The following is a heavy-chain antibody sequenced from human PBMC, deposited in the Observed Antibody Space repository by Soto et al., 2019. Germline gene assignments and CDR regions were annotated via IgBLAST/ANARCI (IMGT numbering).Heavy chain of an antibody. Sequence: QVQLQESGPGLVKPSQTLSLTCTVSGGSISSGGYYWSWIRQHPGKGLEWLGYIYYSGRTYYNPSLKSPVTISVDTSKNYFSLKLRSVTAADTAVYYCACGDGDYALDYWGQGTLVTVSS. CDR2: IYYSGRT. V-gene: IGHV4-31*01. J-gene: IGHJ4*02. CDR3: ACGDGDYALDY. D-gene: IGHD4-17*01. CDR1: GGSISSGGYY.